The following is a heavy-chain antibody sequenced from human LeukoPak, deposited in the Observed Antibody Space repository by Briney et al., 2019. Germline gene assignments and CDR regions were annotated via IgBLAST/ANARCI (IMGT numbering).Heavy chain of an antibody. D-gene: IGHD4-11*01. J-gene: IGHJ6*02. CDR3: ARDGGRTVTSPYYYGMDV. CDR2: ISGSDGGT. V-gene: IGHV3-23*01. Sequence: GGSLRLSCAASGFTFSSCGMTWVRQAPGKGLEWVSSISGSDGGTYYADSVKGRFTTSRDNSKNTLYLQMNSLRAQDTAVYYCARDGGRTVTSPYYYGMDVWGQGATVTVSS. CDR1: GFTFSSCG.